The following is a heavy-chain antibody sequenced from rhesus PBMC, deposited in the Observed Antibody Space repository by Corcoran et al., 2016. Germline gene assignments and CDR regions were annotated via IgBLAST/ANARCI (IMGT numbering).Heavy chain of an antibody. D-gene: IGHD3-28*01. CDR2: INSAASST. V-gene: IGHV3-14*01. CDR3: AREVRAMVVVFWFDF. J-gene: IGHJ3*01. CDR1: GFTFSSYV. Sequence: DVQLVESGGGLVKPGGSLRLSCVASGFTFSSYVMHWVRQAPGKGLEWVSVINSAASSTNYADSVKGIFTISRENAKNTLYLQMDSLRAEDTAVYYCAREVRAMVVVFWFDFWGQGLRVTVSS.